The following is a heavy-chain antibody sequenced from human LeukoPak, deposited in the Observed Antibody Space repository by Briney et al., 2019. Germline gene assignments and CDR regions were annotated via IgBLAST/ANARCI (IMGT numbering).Heavy chain of an antibody. CDR3: ARAHYGGNSVLLLDYYTDV. Sequence: GASVKVSCKASGGTFSSYAISWVRQAPGQGLEWMGGIIPIFGTANYAQKFQGRVTITADKSTSTAYMELSSLRSEDTAVYYCARAHYGGNSVLLLDYYTDVWGKGTTVTVSS. J-gene: IGHJ6*03. V-gene: IGHV1-69*06. CDR1: GGTFSSYA. CDR2: IIPIFGTA. D-gene: IGHD4-23*01.